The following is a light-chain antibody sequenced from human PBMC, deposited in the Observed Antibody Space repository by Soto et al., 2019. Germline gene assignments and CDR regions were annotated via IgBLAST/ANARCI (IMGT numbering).Light chain of an antibody. CDR3: QQYKNWPPQYT. CDR1: QSVSNK. Sequence: EIVLTQSPATLSVSPGDRATLSCRASQSVSNKLAWYQQRPGQAPRLLIFGASTRATGVPARFSGIGSGTDFTLTINCLQSEDFAVYFCQQYKNWPPQYTFGQGTKLEIK. V-gene: IGKV3-15*01. J-gene: IGKJ2*01. CDR2: GAS.